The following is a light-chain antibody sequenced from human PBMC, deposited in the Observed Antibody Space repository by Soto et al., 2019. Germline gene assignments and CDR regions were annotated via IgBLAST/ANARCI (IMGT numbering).Light chain of an antibody. V-gene: IGKV1-39*01. J-gene: IGKJ4*02. CDR1: QSVSSY. CDR2: AAS. CDR3: QQRYSTPLT. Sequence: DILMTQSPASLSSSVGDRVTITCRASQSVSSYLNWYQQKPGQAPRLLIYAASSWPTGIPSRFSGSGSGTDFTLTISSLQPEDFATYYCQQRYSTPLTFGRGTKVEIK.